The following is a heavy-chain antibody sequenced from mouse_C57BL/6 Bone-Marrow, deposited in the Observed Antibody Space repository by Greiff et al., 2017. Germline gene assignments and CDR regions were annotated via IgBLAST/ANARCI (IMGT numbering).Heavy chain of an antibody. J-gene: IGHJ1*03. CDR3: ARYLWLREYWYFDV. CDR1: GYTFTSHW. CDR2: IFPGSGST. D-gene: IGHD2-2*01. V-gene: IGHV1-56*01. Sequence: QVQLQQSGPELVRPGASVKISCKAPGYTFTSHWMQWVRQRPGQGLEWIGEIFPGSGSTYYNEKFKGKATLTVDTSSSTAYMQLSSLTSEDSAVYCGARYLWLREYWYFDVWGTGTTVTVSS.